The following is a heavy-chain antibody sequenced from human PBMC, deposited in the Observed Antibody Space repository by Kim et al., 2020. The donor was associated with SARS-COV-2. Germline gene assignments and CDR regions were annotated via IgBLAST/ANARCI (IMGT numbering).Heavy chain of an antibody. CDR1: GYSFTSYW. Sequence: GESLKISCKGSGYSFTSYWIGWVRQMPGKGLEWMGIIYPGDSDTRYSPSFQGQVTISDDPSIRPAYLQWSRLKASDTAMYYCARGECSGGSCSNWFDPWGQGTLVTVSS. J-gene: IGHJ5*02. D-gene: IGHD2-15*01. CDR3: ARGECSGGSCSNWFDP. CDR2: IYPGDSDT. V-gene: IGHV5-51*01.